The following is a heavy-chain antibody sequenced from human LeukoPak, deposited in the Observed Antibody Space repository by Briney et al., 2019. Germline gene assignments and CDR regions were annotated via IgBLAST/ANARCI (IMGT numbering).Heavy chain of an antibody. Sequence: PGGSLRLSCAASGFTFSTYAMSWVLQTPGKGLEWVSVVSGSGSSTYYADSVKGRFAISRDNSKNTVYLQMSSLRAEDTAVYYCARILAAAGTDYWGQGTLVTVSS. J-gene: IGHJ4*02. CDR3: ARILAAAGTDY. CDR1: GFTFSTYA. V-gene: IGHV3-23*01. CDR2: VSGSGSST. D-gene: IGHD6-13*01.